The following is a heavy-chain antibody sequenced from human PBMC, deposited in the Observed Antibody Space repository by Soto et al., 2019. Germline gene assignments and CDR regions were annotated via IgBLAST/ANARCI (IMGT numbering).Heavy chain of an antibody. CDR2: LYYSGST. V-gene: IGHV4-39*01. CDR1: GGSISSSSYY. D-gene: IGHD3-22*01. CDR3: VGSGYPPFDH. Sequence: QLQLQESGPGLVKPSETLSLTCTVSGGSISSSSYYWGWIRQPPGKGLEWIGSLYYSGSTYYNPSLKSRVGISVDTSQIETALQLISGTAADSAVYYCVGSGYPPFDHWGQGTLVTVSP. J-gene: IGHJ4*02.